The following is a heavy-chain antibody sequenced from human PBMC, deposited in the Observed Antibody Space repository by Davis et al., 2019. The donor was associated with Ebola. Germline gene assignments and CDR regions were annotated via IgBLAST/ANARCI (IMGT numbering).Heavy chain of an antibody. D-gene: IGHD3-16*01. CDR1: GFTFSNAW. V-gene: IGHV3-23*01. CDR2: LGLSADT. J-gene: IGHJ4*02. CDR3: SKDGMGGY. Sequence: GESLKIPCAASGFTFSNAWMNWVRQAPGKGLEWVSTLGLSADTYYADSVKVRFTISIDNSKNTLYLQMNSLRAEDTAVYYCSKDGMGGYWGQGTLVTVSS.